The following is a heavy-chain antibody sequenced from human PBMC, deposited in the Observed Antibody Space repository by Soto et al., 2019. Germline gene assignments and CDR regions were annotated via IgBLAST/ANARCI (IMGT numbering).Heavy chain of an antibody. CDR1: GYSFSSFW. V-gene: IGHV5-51*01. CDR2: IYPGDSDI. CDR3: AKHTTYRFYGMDV. Sequence: LKISCKGSGYSFSSFWIGWVRQMPGKGLELIGIIYPGDSDIRYSPSFEGQVTMSADRSSSTAYLQWSSLKASDTAMYYCAKHTTYRFYGMDVWGQGTTVTVSS. D-gene: IGHD1-1*01. J-gene: IGHJ6*02.